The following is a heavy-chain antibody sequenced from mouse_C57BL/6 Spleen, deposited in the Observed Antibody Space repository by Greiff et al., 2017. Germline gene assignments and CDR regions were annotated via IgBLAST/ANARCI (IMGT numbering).Heavy chain of an antibody. D-gene: IGHD1-2*01. CDR3: AEGYYGLYAMDY. CDR1: GFNITNSY. V-gene: IGHV14-3*01. J-gene: IGHJ4*01. Sequence: VQLQQSVAELVRPGASVKLSCTASGFNITNSYMHWVKQRPEQGLEWIGRIDPANGNTKYAPKFKGKATITADTSSNTAYLQLSSLTSEDTAIYYCAEGYYGLYAMDYWGQGTSVTVSS. CDR2: IDPANGNT.